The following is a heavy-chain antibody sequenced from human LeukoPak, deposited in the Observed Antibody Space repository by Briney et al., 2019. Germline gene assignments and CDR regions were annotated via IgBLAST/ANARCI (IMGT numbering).Heavy chain of an antibody. CDR2: IVPIFGTA. CDR1: GGTFSSYA. V-gene: IGHV1-69*13. J-gene: IGHJ4*02. D-gene: IGHD6-6*01. CDR3: ASRRTSSSYYFDY. Sequence: SVKVSCKASGGTFSSYAISWVRQAPEQGLEWMGGIVPIFGTANYAQKYQGRVTITADESPSKANMELSSLRSEDRAGLYFASRRTSSSYYFDYWGQGTLVTVSS.